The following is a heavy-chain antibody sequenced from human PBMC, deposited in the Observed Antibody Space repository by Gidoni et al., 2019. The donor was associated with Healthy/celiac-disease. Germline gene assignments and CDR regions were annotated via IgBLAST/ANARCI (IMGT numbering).Heavy chain of an antibody. D-gene: IGHD5-18*01. J-gene: IGHJ3*02. V-gene: IGHV4-39*01. Sequence: QLQLQESGPGLVKPSETLSLTCTVSGGSISSSSYYWGWIRQPPGKGLEWIVSIYYSGSTYYNPSLTSRVTISVDTSKNQFSLKLNSVTAADTAVYYCARPGGYSYADAFDIWGQGTMVTVSS. CDR2: IYYSGST. CDR3: ARPGGYSYADAFDI. CDR1: GGSISSSSYY.